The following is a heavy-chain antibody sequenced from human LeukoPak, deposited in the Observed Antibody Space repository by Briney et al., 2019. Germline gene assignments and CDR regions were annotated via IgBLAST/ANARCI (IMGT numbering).Heavy chain of an antibody. D-gene: IGHD2-2*01. Sequence: GGSLRLSCAASGFSFTDYPMNWVRQAPGKGLEWVSNIRTSAEGANKASYADSVKGRVTISRDDAKNTLYLHMNSLRDDDTAVYYCASDQRYAFDHWGQGTLVTVSS. CDR3: ASDQRYAFDH. J-gene: IGHJ4*02. CDR2: IRTSAEGANKA. V-gene: IGHV3-48*02. CDR1: GFSFTDYP.